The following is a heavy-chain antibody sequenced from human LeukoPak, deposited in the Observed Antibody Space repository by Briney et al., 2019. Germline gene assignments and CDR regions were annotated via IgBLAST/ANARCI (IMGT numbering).Heavy chain of an antibody. CDR2: ISYDGSNK. V-gene: IGHV3-30-3*01. CDR3: AKGVFGKYYFDY. CDR1: GFTFSSYA. Sequence: GGSLRLSCAASGFTFSSYAMHWVRQAPGKGLEWVAVISYDGSNKYYADSVKGRFTISRDNSKNTLYLQMNSLRAEDTAVYYCAKGVFGKYYFDYWGQGTLVTVSS. D-gene: IGHD3-10*02. J-gene: IGHJ4*02.